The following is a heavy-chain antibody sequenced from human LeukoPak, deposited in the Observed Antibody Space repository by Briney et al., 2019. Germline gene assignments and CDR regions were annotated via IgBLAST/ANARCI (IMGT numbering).Heavy chain of an antibody. CDR2: INPNSGGT. CDR3: ARVRYYDSSGYYYVPFDY. CDR1: GYTFTGYY. D-gene: IGHD3-22*01. Sequence: ASVKVSCKASGYTFTGYYMHWVRQAPGQGLEWMGWINPNSGGTNYAQKFQGRVTMTRDTSISTAYMELSRLRSDDTAVYYCARVRYYDSSGYYYVPFDYWGQGTLVTVSS. V-gene: IGHV1-2*02. J-gene: IGHJ4*02.